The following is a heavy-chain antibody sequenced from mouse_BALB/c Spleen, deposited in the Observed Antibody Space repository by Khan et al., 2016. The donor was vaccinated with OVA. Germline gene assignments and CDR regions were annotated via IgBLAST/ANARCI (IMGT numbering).Heavy chain of an antibody. CDR3: AKSSYGTFAY. V-gene: IGHV5-9*03. CDR1: GFTFSSFS. J-gene: IGHJ3*01. D-gene: IGHD2-1*01. CDR2: ISSGGDNT. Sequence: EVELVESGGGLVKPGGSLKLSCAASGFTFSSFSMSWVRQTPEKRLEWVAAISSGGDNTFYPDSVKGRFTISRDNAMNNLYMQMSSLRSEDTALYYCAKSSYGTFAYWGQGTLVTVSA.